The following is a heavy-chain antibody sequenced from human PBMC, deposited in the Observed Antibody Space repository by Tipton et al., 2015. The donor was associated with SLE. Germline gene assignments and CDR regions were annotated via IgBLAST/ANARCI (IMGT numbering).Heavy chain of an antibody. Sequence: QVQLVQSGAEVKKPGASVKVSCKASGYTFSVYGISWVRQAPGQGLEWMGWINSYNGNTNYAQKFQGRVTMTRDTSTSTAYMELSSLRSDDTALYYCARGPLGIVEWIYVDDWGQGTMVTVSS. V-gene: IGHV1-18*01. CDR2: INSYNGNT. CDR3: ARGPLGIVEWIYVDD. J-gene: IGHJ4*02. D-gene: IGHD3-3*01. CDR1: GYTFSVYG.